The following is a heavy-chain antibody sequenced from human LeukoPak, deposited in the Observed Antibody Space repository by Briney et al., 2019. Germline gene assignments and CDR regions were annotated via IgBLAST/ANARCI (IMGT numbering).Heavy chain of an antibody. Sequence: GGSLRLSCAASGFTFSSYAMSWVRQAPGKGLEWVSAISGSGGSTYCADSVKGRFTISRDNSKNTLYLQMNNLRAEDTAVYYCAIISMTTVTADYWGQGTLVTVSS. CDR2: ISGSGGST. CDR3: AIISMTTVTADY. CDR1: GFTFSSYA. J-gene: IGHJ4*02. V-gene: IGHV3-23*01. D-gene: IGHD4-17*01.